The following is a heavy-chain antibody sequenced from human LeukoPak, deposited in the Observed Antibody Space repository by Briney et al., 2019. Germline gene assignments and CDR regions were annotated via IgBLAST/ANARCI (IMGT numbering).Heavy chain of an antibody. CDR3: ASQQRNIRPSGSGYIAYAQKIDS. CDR1: GGSIATRNYC. Sequence: PSETLSLTCSVSGGSIATRNYCWGWIRQPPGKGLEWIASMYYSGSTSYNPSLNNRVTISVDTSKNQFSVKLRSVTAADTAVYYCASQQRNIRPSGSGYIAYAQKIDSWGQGTLVTVSS. CDR2: MYYSGST. D-gene: IGHD5-12*01. V-gene: IGHV4-39*01. J-gene: IGHJ4*02.